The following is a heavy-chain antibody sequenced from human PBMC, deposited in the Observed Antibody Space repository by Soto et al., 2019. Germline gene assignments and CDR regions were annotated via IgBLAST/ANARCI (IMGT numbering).Heavy chain of an antibody. CDR3: AATYYYDSNAYSPHPNP. CDR2: VFYSGRT. CDR1: GGSISSSSYY. V-gene: IGHV4-39*01. J-gene: IGHJ5*02. Sequence: QLQLQESGPGLVKPSETLSLTCTVSGGSISSSSYYWGWMRQPPGKGLEWIGRVFYSGRTYYNPSLTSGVTISVDTSKNQFSLKLNSVTAADTAMYYCAATYYYDSNAYSPHPNPWGQGTLVTVSS. D-gene: IGHD3-22*01.